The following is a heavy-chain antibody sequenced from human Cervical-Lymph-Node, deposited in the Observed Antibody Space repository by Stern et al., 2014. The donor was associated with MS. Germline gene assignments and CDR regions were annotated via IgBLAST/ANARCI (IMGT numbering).Heavy chain of an antibody. V-gene: IGHV4-31*03. J-gene: IGHJ6*02. CDR2: IYHSGVT. Sequence: VQLVESGPGLVKPSQTLSVTCTVSGDSIRSGAYHWTWIRQHPGKRLEWLGNIYHSGVTSYNPSLQSRIIISIDTSKNQFSLNLNSVTAADTAVYYCARALGPMNHYYYYKMDVWGQGTTVTVS. D-gene: IGHD1-14*01. CDR1: GDSIRSGAYH. CDR3: ARALGPMNHYYYYKMDV.